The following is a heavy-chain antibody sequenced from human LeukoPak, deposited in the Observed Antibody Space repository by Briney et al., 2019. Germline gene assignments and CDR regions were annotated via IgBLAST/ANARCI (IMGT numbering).Heavy chain of an antibody. J-gene: IGHJ4*02. V-gene: IGHV1-18*01. CDR3: ARHRYFDWLFDY. CDR1: GYTFTSYG. Sequence: ASVKVSCKASGYTFTSYGISWVRQAPGQGLEWMGWISAYNGNTNYAQKLQGRVTMTTDTSTSTAYMELRGLRSDDTAVYYCARHRYFDWLFDYWGQGTLVTVSS. D-gene: IGHD3-9*01. CDR2: ISAYNGNT.